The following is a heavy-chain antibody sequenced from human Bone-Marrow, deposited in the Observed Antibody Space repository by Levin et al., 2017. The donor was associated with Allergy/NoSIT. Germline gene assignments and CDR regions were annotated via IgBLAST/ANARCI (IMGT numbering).Heavy chain of an antibody. Sequence: PGESLKISCKGSGFSFTSYWIGWVRQMPGKGLEWMGIIYPDDSDTRYSPSFQGQVTISADKSISTAYLQWSSLKASDTAMYYCATSDRGSGWDGKFDYWGQGILVTVSS. V-gene: IGHV5-51*01. CDR2: IYPDDSDT. CDR3: ATSDRGSGWDGKFDY. J-gene: IGHJ4*02. CDR1: GFSFTSYW. D-gene: IGHD6-19*01.